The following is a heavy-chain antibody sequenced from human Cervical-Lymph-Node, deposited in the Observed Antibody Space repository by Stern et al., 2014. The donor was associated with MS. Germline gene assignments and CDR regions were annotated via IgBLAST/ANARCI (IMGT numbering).Heavy chain of an antibody. J-gene: IGHJ4*02. D-gene: IGHD3-22*01. CDR2: IVVGSGNT. CDR3: AAPDKYYYDSSGYYNPLFDY. V-gene: IGHV1-58*01. CDR1: GFTFTSSA. Sequence: QLVQSGPEVKKPGTSVKVSCKASGFTFTSSAVQWVRQARGQRLEWIGWIVVGSGNTNYAQKFQERVTITRDMSKSTAYMELSSLRSEDTAVYYCAAPDKYYYDSSGYYNPLFDYWGQGPLVTVSS.